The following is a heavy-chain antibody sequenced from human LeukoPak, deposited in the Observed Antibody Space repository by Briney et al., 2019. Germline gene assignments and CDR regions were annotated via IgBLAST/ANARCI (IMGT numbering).Heavy chain of an antibody. CDR1: GFTSSIYT. Sequence: SGGSLRLSCAASGFTSSIYTMTWVRQTQGKGLEWVSAFGTTGGSTYYADSVKGRFNISRDNSKNTLYLQMSSLRAEDTAIYHCARVEGGRGGVPDLWGQGTLVTVSS. CDR2: FGTTGGST. V-gene: IGHV3-23*01. CDR3: ARVEGGRGGVPDL. J-gene: IGHJ5*02. D-gene: IGHD5-24*01.